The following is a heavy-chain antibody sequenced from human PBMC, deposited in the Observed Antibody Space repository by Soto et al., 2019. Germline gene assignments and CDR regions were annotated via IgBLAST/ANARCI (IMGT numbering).Heavy chain of an antibody. CDR3: ARDTGDWGLT. CDR2: IYYSGST. V-gene: IGHV4-31*03. D-gene: IGHD7-27*01. J-gene: IGHJ4*02. Sequence: QVQLQESGPRLVKPSQILSLTCTVSGRAISSGGYYWIWIRQHPGKGLEWIGYIYYSGSTYLNPSLRSRATISVDTSKNPSSLKLSSVTAADTAVYYCARDTGDWGLTWGQGTRVTVSS. CDR1: GRAISSGGYY.